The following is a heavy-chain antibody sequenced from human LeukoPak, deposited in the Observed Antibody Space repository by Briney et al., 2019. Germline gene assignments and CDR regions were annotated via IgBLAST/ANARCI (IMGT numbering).Heavy chain of an antibody. D-gene: IGHD1-14*01. CDR2: INPKSGGT. J-gene: IGHJ5*02. V-gene: IGHV1-2*02. CDR3: ARGPGLTAILNWFDP. CDR1: GHTFSGYY. Sequence: ASVKVSCKASGHTFSGYYMHWVRQAPGQGLEWMGWINPKSGGTNYAQKFQGRVTMTRDTSISTVYMELSRLRSDDTAVYNCARGPGLTAILNWFDPWGQGTLVTVSS.